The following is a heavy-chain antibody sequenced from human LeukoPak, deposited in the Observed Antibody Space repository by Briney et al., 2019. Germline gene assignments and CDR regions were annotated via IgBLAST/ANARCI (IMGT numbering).Heavy chain of an antibody. V-gene: IGHV5-51*01. CDR3: ARTYYYGSGSYSANWFDP. J-gene: IGHJ5*02. CDR1: GYSFTSYW. Sequence: GEPLKISCKGSGYSFTSYWIGWVRQMPGKGLEWMGIIYPGDSDTRYSPSFQGQVTISADKSISTAYLQWSSLKASDTAMYYCARTYYYGSGSYSANWFDPWGQGTLVTVSS. CDR2: IYPGDSDT. D-gene: IGHD3-10*01.